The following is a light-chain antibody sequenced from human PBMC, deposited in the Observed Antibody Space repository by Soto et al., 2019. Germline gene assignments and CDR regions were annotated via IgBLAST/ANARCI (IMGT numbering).Light chain of an antibody. V-gene: IGKV1-5*01. CDR1: QSITTW. Sequence: DIQMTQSPSTLSASVGDRVTITCRASQSITTWLAWYQQKPGKAPKLLIYDASSLESGVPSRFSGSGSGTEFTLTISSLQPDDFATYYCQQYNRYLFTCGPGTKVDIK. J-gene: IGKJ3*01. CDR3: QQYNRYLFT. CDR2: DAS.